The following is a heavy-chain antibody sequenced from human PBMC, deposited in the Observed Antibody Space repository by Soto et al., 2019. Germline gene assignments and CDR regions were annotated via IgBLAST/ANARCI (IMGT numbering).Heavy chain of an antibody. Sequence: QVQLVQSGAEVKKPGASVKVSCKASGYTFTNYDINWVRQATGQGLEWMGWMNPNSGNTGYAQKFQGRVTMTRNTSISTAYMELSSLRSEHTAVYYCARGPTWAGNVDYWGQGTLVTVSS. J-gene: IGHJ4*02. D-gene: IGHD1-1*01. V-gene: IGHV1-8*01. CDR1: GYTFTNYD. CDR2: MNPNSGNT. CDR3: ARGPTWAGNVDY.